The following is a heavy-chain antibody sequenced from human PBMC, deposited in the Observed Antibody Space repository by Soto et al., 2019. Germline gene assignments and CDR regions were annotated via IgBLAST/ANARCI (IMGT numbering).Heavy chain of an antibody. Sequence: GGSLRLSCAASGFTFSSYSMNWVRQAPGKGLEWVSSISRSSSYIYYADSVKGRFTISRDNAKNSLYLQMNSLRAEDTAVYYCARGEMATIGHFDYWGQGTLVTVSS. CDR2: ISRSSSYI. V-gene: IGHV3-21*01. D-gene: IGHD5-12*01. J-gene: IGHJ4*02. CDR3: ARGEMATIGHFDY. CDR1: GFTFSSYS.